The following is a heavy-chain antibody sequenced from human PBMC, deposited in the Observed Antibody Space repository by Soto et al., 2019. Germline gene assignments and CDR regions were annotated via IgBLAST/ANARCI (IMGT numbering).Heavy chain of an antibody. J-gene: IGHJ4*02. CDR1: GFTFSSYG. CDR3: ARQRGYSYGPLDY. Sequence: QVQLVESGGGVVQPGRSLRLSCAASGFTFSSYGMHWVRQAPGKGLEWVAVIWYDGSNKYYADSVKGRFTISRDNSKNPLYLQMNSLRAEDTAVYYCARQRGYSYGPLDYWGQGTLVTVSS. V-gene: IGHV3-33*01. D-gene: IGHD5-18*01. CDR2: IWYDGSNK.